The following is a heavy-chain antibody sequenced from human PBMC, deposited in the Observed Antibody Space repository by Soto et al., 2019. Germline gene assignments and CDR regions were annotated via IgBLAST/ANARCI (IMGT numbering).Heavy chain of an antibody. D-gene: IGHD4-17*01. CDR1: GFTFSSYA. J-gene: IGHJ4*02. Sequence: QVQLVESGGGVVQPGRSLRLSCAASGFTFSSYAMHWVRQAPGKGLEWVAVISYDGSNKYYADSVKGRFTISRDNSKNTLYLQMNSLRAEDTAVYYCARAPNPPTVTTLVVPHSDYWGQGTLVTVSS. V-gene: IGHV3-30-3*01. CDR2: ISYDGSNK. CDR3: ARAPNPPTVTTLVVPHSDY.